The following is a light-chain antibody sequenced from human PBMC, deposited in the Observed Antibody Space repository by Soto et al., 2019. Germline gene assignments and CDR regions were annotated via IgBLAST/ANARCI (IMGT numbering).Light chain of an antibody. V-gene: IGLV2-8*01. CDR1: SSDVGGYSY. CDR3: SSYAGSSNV. J-gene: IGLJ1*01. Sequence: QSVLTQPPSASGSPGQSVAISCTGTSSDVGGYSYVSWYQQHPGKAPKLMIYGVNKRPSGGPDRFSGSKSGNTASLTVSGLQAEDEADYYCSSYAGSSNVFGTGTKVTVL. CDR2: GVN.